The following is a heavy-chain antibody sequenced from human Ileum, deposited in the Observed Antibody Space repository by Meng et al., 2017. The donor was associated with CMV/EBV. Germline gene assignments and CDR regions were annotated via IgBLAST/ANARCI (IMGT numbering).Heavy chain of an antibody. D-gene: IGHD3/OR15-3a*01. CDR2: IASSGSTI. Sequence: GESLKISCAASGFSVTDYYMRWIRQAPGKGLGCIASSGSTIDYAESVKGRFSISRDNSKNSLYLQMNSLRAEDSAVYYCARDFPPWTGHSYNYYGMDLWGQGNTV. J-gene: IGHJ6*01. V-gene: IGHV3-11*01. CDR3: ARDFPPWTGHSYNYYGMDL. CDR1: GFSVTDYY.